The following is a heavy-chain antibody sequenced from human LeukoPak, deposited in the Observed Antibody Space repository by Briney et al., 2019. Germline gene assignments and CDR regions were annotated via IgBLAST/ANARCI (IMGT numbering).Heavy chain of an antibody. Sequence: GGSLRLSCAASGFTFISYSMNWVRQAPGKGLEWVSSIISSGSYMYYADSVKGRFTISRDNAKNSLYLQMNSLRAEDTAVYYCARHYYDSSGYYSCDYWGQGTLVTVSS. CDR2: IISSGSYM. J-gene: IGHJ4*02. CDR3: ARHYYDSSGYYSCDY. V-gene: IGHV3-21*06. D-gene: IGHD3-22*01. CDR1: GFTFISYS.